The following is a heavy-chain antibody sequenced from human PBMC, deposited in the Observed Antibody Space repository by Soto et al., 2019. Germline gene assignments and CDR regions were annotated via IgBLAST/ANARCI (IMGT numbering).Heavy chain of an antibody. CDR1: GFTFSDYY. D-gene: IGHD3-3*01. J-gene: IGHJ4*02. CDR2: ISSSGSTI. CDR3: ARGRITIFGVVIPNFDY. V-gene: IGHV3-11*01. Sequence: GGSLRLSCAASGFTFSDYYMSWIRQAPGKGLEWVSYISSSGSTIYYAVSVKGRFTISRDNAKNSLYLQMNSLRAEDTAVYYCARGRITIFGVVIPNFDYWGQGTLVTVSS.